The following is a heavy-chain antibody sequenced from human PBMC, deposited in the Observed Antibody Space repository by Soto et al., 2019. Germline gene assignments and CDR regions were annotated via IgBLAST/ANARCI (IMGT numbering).Heavy chain of an antibody. D-gene: IGHD2-21*01. V-gene: IGHV2-70*01. CDR1: GFSLSTLGTC. Sequence: SGPTLVNPTQTLTLTCTFSGFSLSTLGTCVTWIRQPPGKALEWLALINWDNNEYYNPSLKTRLTISRDTSKNQVVLTMTNVDPVDTAMYYCARIPHYSDSYYMDYWGQGTLVTVSS. CDR2: INWDNNE. J-gene: IGHJ4*02. CDR3: ARIPHYSDSYYMDY.